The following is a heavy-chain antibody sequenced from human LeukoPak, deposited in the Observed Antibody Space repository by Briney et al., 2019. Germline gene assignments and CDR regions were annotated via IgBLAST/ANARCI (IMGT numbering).Heavy chain of an antibody. J-gene: IGHJ4*02. D-gene: IGHD2-15*01. Sequence: GGSLRLSCAASGFTFDDYAMHWVRQAPGKGLEWVSLISWDGGSTYYADSVKGRFTISRDNSKNSLYLQMNSLRAEDTALYYCAWGVCSGGSCYSEGYYFDYWGQGTLVTVSS. CDR3: AWGVCSGGSCYSEGYYFDY. CDR1: GFTFDDYA. CDR2: ISWDGGST. V-gene: IGHV3-43D*04.